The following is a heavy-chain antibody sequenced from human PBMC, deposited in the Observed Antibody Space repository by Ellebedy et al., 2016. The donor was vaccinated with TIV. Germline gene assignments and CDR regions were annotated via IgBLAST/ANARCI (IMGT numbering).Heavy chain of an antibody. CDR1: GYTFTSYY. CDR2: INPSGGST. J-gene: IGHJ4*02. CDR3: ARRGYCSSTKCHDAAFDY. D-gene: IGHD2-2*01. Sequence: ASVKVSCXASGYTFTSYYMHWVRQAPGQGLEWMGIINPSGGSTSYAQKFQGRVTMTTDTSTSTAYMELRSLRSDDTAVYYCARRGYCSSTKCHDAAFDYWGQGTLVTVSS. V-gene: IGHV1-46*01.